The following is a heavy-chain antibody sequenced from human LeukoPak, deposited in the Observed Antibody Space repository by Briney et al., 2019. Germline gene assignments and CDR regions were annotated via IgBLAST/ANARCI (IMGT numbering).Heavy chain of an antibody. CDR1: GGSFSGYY. J-gene: IGHJ5*02. Sequence: SETLSLTCAVYGGSFSGYYWSWIRQPPGKGLEWIGEINHSGSTNYNPSLKSRVTISVDTSKNQFSLKLSFVTAADTAVYYCARGDFYDGGGRNWFDPWGQGTLVIVSS. CDR2: INHSGST. CDR3: ARGDFYDGGGRNWFDP. D-gene: IGHD3-16*01. V-gene: IGHV4-34*01.